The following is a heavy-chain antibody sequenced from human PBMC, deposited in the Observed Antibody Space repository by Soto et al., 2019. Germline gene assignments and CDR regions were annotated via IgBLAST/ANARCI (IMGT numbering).Heavy chain of an antibody. CDR3: ARQGLVHAFDI. Sequence: GGSLRLSCSPSGFSFISYAMHWVRQAPGKVLEWMAAIWYEGSNKYYADSVKGRFTISRDNSKITLYLQMNSLRAEDTAVYYCARQGLVHAFDIWGQGTMVTVSS. CDR1: GFSFISYA. CDR2: IWYEGSNK. J-gene: IGHJ3*02. V-gene: IGHV3-33*01. D-gene: IGHD2-21*01.